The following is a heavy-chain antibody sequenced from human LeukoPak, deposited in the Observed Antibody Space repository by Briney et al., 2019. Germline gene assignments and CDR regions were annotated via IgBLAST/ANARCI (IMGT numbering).Heavy chain of an antibody. Sequence: KTGGSLRLSCAVSGFTFNSYSLNWVRQAPGKGLEWVSDISIRGDTTYYADSVKGRFTVSRDNVKNSLYLQMNRLRVEDTAVYYRARAHLTSGRVGYRTMDYWGQGTLVTVSS. D-gene: IGHD4/OR15-4a*01. CDR1: GFTFNSYS. CDR2: ISIRGDTT. J-gene: IGHJ4*02. CDR3: ARAHLTSGRVGYRTMDY. V-gene: IGHV3-48*01.